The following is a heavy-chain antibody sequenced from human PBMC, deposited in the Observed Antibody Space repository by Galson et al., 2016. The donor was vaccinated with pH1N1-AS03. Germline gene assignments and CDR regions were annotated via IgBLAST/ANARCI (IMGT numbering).Heavy chain of an antibody. D-gene: IGHD3-10*01. CDR3: ARGDYFGSGTYKPYYAMDV. CDR1: GYTFTEYY. Sequence: SVKVSCKASGYTFTEYYMYWVRQAPGRGLEWMGWINPNSGGTKSAQKFQGRVTMTRDKSINTAYMALSSLRSDDTAVYYCARGDYFGSGTYKPYYAMDVWGQGTTVTVSS. J-gene: IGHJ6*02. V-gene: IGHV1-2*02. CDR2: INPNSGGT.